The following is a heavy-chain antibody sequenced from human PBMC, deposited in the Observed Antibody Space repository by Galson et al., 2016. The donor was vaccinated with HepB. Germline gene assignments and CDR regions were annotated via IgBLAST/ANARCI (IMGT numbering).Heavy chain of an antibody. D-gene: IGHD2-8*01. Sequence: SETLSLTCTVSRGSVSSGSYYWSWIRQPPGKGLEWIGYMYYSGDSNYNPSLKSRVTMSVDTSRNLFSLKLNSVTAADTAVYYRARVSYASNGRFDPWGQGTLVTVSS. CDR3: ARVSYASNGRFDP. J-gene: IGHJ5*02. V-gene: IGHV4-61*01. CDR2: MYYSGDS. CDR1: RGSVSSGSYY.